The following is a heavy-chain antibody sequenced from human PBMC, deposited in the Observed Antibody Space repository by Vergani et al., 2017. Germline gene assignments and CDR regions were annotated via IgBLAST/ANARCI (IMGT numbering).Heavy chain of an antibody. CDR1: GFTFLNYA. J-gene: IGHJ4*02. Sequence: EVHLLESGGGLVQPGGSLTLSCAASGFTFLNYAMSWVRQAPGKGPEWVSTLSGNGGSTFYADSVKGRFTISRDNAKNTVFLQMNNLRDEDTATYFCAGGGGGDYLFDFWGQGHLVTVSS. D-gene: IGHD4-17*01. CDR3: AGGGGGDYLFDF. CDR2: LSGNGGST. V-gene: IGHV3-23*01.